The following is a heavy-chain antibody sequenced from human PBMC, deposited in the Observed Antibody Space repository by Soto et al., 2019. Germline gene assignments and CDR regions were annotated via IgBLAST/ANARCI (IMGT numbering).Heavy chain of an antibody. CDR3: ARVGEQQLVGGTYYYYGMDV. CDR1: GGTFSSYA. CDR2: IIPIFGTA. Sequence: GASVKVSCKASGGTFSSYAISWVRQAPGQWLEWMGGIIPIFGTANYAQKFQGRVTITADKSTSTAYMELSSLRSEDTAVYYCARVGEQQLVGGTYYYYGMDVWGQGATVTVSS. J-gene: IGHJ6*02. V-gene: IGHV1-69*06. D-gene: IGHD6-13*01.